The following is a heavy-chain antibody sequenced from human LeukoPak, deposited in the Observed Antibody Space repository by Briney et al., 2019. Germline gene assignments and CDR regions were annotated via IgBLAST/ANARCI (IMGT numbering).Heavy chain of an antibody. D-gene: IGHD6-6*01. CDR2: INPSDGST. J-gene: IGHJ4*02. V-gene: IGHV1-46*01. CDR3: AAYSSSSLYFDY. Sequence: GASVKVSCKASGYTFTSYYMHWVRQAPGQGLEWMGIINPSDGSTSYAQKFQGRVTMTRDTSTSTVYMELSSLRSEDTAVYYCAAYSSSSLYFDYWGQGTLVTVSS. CDR1: GYTFTSYY.